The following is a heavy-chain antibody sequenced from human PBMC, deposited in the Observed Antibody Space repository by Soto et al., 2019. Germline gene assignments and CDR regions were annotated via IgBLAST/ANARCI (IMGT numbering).Heavy chain of an antibody. CDR1: GGSISSYY. Sequence: SETLSLTCTVSGGSISSYYWSGIRQPPGKGLEWIGYIYYSGSTNYNPSLKSRVTISVDTSKNQFSLKLSSVTAADTAVYYCARHNPLCGGDCYSFDYWGQGTLVTVSS. D-gene: IGHD2-21*02. J-gene: IGHJ4*02. CDR3: ARHNPLCGGDCYSFDY. V-gene: IGHV4-59*08. CDR2: IYYSGST.